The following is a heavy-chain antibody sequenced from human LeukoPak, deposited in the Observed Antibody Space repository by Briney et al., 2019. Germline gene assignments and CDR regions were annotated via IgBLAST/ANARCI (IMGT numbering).Heavy chain of an antibody. J-gene: IGHJ5*02. CDR1: GGSFSGYY. D-gene: IGHD2-2*01. Sequence: SETLSLTCAVYGGSFSGYYWTWIRQPPGKGLEWIGEITHSGRTNYNPSLKSRVTTSVHTSKNQFSLKLRSVTAADTAVYYCARDKFVVVPAALNNWFDPWGRGTLVTVSS. V-gene: IGHV4-34*01. CDR2: ITHSGRT. CDR3: ARDKFVVVPAALNNWFDP.